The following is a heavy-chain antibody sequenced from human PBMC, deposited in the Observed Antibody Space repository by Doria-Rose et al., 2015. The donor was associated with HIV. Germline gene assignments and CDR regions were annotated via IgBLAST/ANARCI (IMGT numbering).Heavy chain of an antibody. D-gene: IGHD6-13*01. CDR1: GVSLSSPGMG. CDR2: IFSDDER. V-gene: IGHV2-26*01. CDR3: ARIKSSRWYHKYYFDF. Sequence: QESGPVLVKPTETLTLTCTVSGVSLSSPGMGVSWIRQPPGKALEWLAHIFSDDERSYKASLKSSLTISRGTSKSQVVLTMTDMDPVDTATYYCARIKSSRWYHKYYFDFWGQGTLVIVSA. J-gene: IGHJ4*02.